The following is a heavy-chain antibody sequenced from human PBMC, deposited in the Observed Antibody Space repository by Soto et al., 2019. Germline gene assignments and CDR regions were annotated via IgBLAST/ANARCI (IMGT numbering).Heavy chain of an antibody. V-gene: IGHV4-34*01. CDR2: MSHSGGT. Sequence: QEQLQQWGAGLLKPSETLSLTCAVYGGFVSSGNYYWSWIRQPPGKGLEWIGEMSHSGGTHFNPSLNSRVTISAETSKNQFSLKMSSVTAADTALYYCARVERGTATTVVDAFDIWGPGTMVTVSS. CDR3: ARVERGTATTVVDAFDI. CDR1: GGFVSSGNYY. D-gene: IGHD1-1*01. J-gene: IGHJ3*02.